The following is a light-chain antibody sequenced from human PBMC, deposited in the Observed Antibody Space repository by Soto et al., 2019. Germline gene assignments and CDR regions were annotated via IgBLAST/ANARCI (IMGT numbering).Light chain of an antibody. Sequence: QSVLTQPASVSGSPGQSLTISCTGTSIDIAPYNYVSRYQQHPGKAPKLIIYEVSYRPSGISNRFSGSKSGNTASLTISGLQAEDEADYYCSSYTSSTNYVFGTETKVTV. CDR1: SIDIAPYNY. CDR2: EVS. CDR3: SSYTSSTNYV. V-gene: IGLV2-14*01. J-gene: IGLJ1*01.